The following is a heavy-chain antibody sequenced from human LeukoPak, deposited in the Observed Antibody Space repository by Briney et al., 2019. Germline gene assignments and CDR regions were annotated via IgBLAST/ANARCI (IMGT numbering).Heavy chain of an antibody. V-gene: IGHV1-2*02. J-gene: IGHJ5*02. D-gene: IGHD3-10*01. CDR3: ARQGVRFDSWFDP. Sequence: ASVKVSCKASGYTFTGYYMHWVRQAPGQGLEWMGWINPNSGGTNYAQKFQGRVTMTGDTSISTAYMELSRLRSDDTAVYYCARQGVRFDSWFDPWGQGTLVTVSS. CDR1: GYTFTGYY. CDR2: INPNSGGT.